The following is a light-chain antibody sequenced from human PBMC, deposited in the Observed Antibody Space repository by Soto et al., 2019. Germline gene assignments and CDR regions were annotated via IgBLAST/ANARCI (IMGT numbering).Light chain of an antibody. CDR1: QSITTY. CDR2: AAS. CDR3: QQSYSIFLT. V-gene: IGKV1-39*01. Sequence: DIQMTQSPSSLSASVGDRVTITCRASQSITTYLNWYQHKPGKAPKLLIYAASNLQSGVPSRFSGSGSGTDFTLTISSLQTEDFATYYCQQSYSIFLTFGQGTKVDIK. J-gene: IGKJ1*01.